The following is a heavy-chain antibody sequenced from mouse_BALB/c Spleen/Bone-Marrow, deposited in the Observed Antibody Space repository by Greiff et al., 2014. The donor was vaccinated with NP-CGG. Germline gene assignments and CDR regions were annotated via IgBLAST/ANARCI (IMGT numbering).Heavy chain of an antibody. Sequence: QVQLQQSGAELVRPGASVKLSCRTSGYIFTSYWIHWIKQRSGQGLEWIARIYPGTGSNYYNEKFKGKATLTADKSSNTAYMQLSSLKSEDSAVYFCARTSNPAMDYWGQGTSVTVSS. CDR3: ARTSNPAMDY. CDR1: GYIFTSYW. D-gene: IGHD2-5*01. V-gene: IGHV1S132*01. J-gene: IGHJ4*01. CDR2: IYPGTGSN.